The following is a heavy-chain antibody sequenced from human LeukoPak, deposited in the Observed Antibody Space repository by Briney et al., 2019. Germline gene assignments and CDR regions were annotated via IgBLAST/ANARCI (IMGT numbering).Heavy chain of an antibody. D-gene: IGHD6-19*01. Sequence: ASVKVSCKASGYTFTGYYMHWVRQAPGQGLEWMGWINPNSGGTNSAQKFQGRVTMTRDTSISAAYMELSRLRSDDTAVYYCARVGSDSSGWRRFDYWGQGTLVTVSS. CDR1: GYTFTGYY. J-gene: IGHJ4*02. CDR3: ARVGSDSSGWRRFDY. CDR2: INPNSGGT. V-gene: IGHV1-2*02.